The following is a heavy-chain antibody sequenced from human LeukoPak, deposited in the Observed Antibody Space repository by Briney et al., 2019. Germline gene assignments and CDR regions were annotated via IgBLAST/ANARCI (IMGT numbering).Heavy chain of an antibody. CDR2: ISSSSSYI. J-gene: IGHJ4*02. D-gene: IGHD4-11*01. CDR1: GFTFSSYS. CDR3: ARDRPSLDYSFDY. V-gene: IGHV3-21*01. Sequence: GGSLRLSCAASGFTFSSYSINWVRQAPGKGLEWVSSISSSSSYIYYADSVKGRFTISRDNAKNSLYLQMNSLRAEDTAVYYCARDRPSLDYSFDYWGQGTLVTVSS.